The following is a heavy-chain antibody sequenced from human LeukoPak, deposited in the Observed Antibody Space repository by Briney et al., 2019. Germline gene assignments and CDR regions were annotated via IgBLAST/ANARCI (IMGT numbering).Heavy chain of an antibody. J-gene: IGHJ4*02. CDR2: INPNSGGT. D-gene: IGHD5-18*01. Sequence: ASVKVSCKASGYTFTVYYKHWVRQAPGQGLEWMGWINPNSGGTNYAQKFQGRVTMTRDTSISTAYMELSRLRSDDTAVYYCARDGGSNTAMVFGYWGQGTLVTVSS. V-gene: IGHV1-2*02. CDR3: ARDGGSNTAMVFGY. CDR1: GYTFTVYY.